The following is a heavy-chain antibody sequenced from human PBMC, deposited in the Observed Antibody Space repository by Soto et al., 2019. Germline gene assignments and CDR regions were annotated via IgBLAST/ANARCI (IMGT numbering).Heavy chain of an antibody. V-gene: IGHV3-23*01. CDR3: AKGGRWLQFSAVLFDY. Sequence: GGSLRLSCAASGFTFSSYAMSWVRQAPGKGLEWVSAISGSGGSTYYADSVKGRFTISRDNSKSTLYLQMNSLRAEDTAVYYCAKGGRWLQFSAVLFDYWGQGTLVTVSS. CDR2: ISGSGGST. CDR1: GFTFSSYA. J-gene: IGHJ4*02. D-gene: IGHD5-12*01.